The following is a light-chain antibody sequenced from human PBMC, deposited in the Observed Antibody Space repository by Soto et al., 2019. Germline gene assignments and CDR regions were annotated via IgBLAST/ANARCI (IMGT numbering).Light chain of an antibody. CDR2: DVS. CDR1: SSDVGGYNY. V-gene: IGLV2-14*01. J-gene: IGLJ1*01. Sequence: QSVLTQPASVSGSPGQSITISCTVTSSDVGGYNYVSWYQQHPGKAPKLMIYDVSNRPSGVSNRFSGSKSGNTASLTISGLQAEDEADYYCGSYTSRSTPFVFGTGTKVTV. CDR3: GSYTSRSTPFV.